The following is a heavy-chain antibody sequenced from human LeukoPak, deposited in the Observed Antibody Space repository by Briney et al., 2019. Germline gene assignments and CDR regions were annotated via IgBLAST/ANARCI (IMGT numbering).Heavy chain of an antibody. V-gene: IGHV4-34*01. CDR3: ARTTFDY. Sequence: PSETLSLTCAVYGGSFSGYYWSWIRQPPGKGLEWIGEINHSGSTNYNPSLKSRVTISVDKSKNQFSLKLSSVTAADTAVYYCARTTFDYWGQGTLVTVSS. D-gene: IGHD4-11*01. CDR1: GGSFSGYY. J-gene: IGHJ4*02. CDR2: INHSGST.